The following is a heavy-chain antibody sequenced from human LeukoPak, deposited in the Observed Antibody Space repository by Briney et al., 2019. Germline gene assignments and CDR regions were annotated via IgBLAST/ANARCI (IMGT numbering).Heavy chain of an antibody. D-gene: IGHD5-18*01. Sequence: GGSLRLSCAASGFTVSSNYMSWVRQAPGKGLEWVSVIYSGGSTYYADSVEGRFTISRDNSKNTLYLQMNSLRAEDTAVYYCARFAVDTAMAIDYWGQGTLVTVSP. CDR1: GFTVSSNY. J-gene: IGHJ4*02. CDR3: ARFAVDTAMAIDY. V-gene: IGHV3-66*01. CDR2: IYSGGST.